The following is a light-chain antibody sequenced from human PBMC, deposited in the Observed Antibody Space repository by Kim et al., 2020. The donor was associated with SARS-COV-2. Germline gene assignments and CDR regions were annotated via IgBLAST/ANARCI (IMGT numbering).Light chain of an antibody. CDR3: QHYNNWPIT. J-gene: IGKJ5*01. CDR2: GAS. Sequence: VSPGERATLSCRASQSVSSNLAWYQQKPGQAPRLLISGASTRATGIPARFSGSGSGTEFTLTISSLQSEDFAVYFCQHYNNWPITFGQGTRLEIK. V-gene: IGKV3-15*01. CDR1: QSVSSN.